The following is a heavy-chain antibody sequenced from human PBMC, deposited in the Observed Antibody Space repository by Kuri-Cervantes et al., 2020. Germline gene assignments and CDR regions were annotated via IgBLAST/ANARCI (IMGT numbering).Heavy chain of an antibody. V-gene: IGHV3-30*02. D-gene: IGHD5-18*01. CDR3: AKDIASRSDSTYSVDTAMNYYYGMDV. CDR2: IWYDGSNK. Sequence: GGSLRLSCAASGFTFSSYGMHWVRQAPGKGLEWVAVIWYDGSNKYYADSVKGRFTISRDNSKNTLYLQMNSLRTEDTALYYCAKDIASRSDSTYSVDTAMNYYYGMDVWGQGTTVTVSS. J-gene: IGHJ6*02. CDR1: GFTFSSYG.